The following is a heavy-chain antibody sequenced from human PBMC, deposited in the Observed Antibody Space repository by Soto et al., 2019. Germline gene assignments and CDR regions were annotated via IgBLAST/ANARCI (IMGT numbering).Heavy chain of an antibody. J-gene: IGHJ3*02. Sequence: ETLSLTCTVSGVSISSYYWSWIRQPPGKGLEWIGYIYYSGGTNYNPSLKSRVTISVDTSKNQFSLKLSSGTAAATAVYSCARGRKRFSVGAFDIWGQGTMVTVSS. CDR1: GVSISSYY. CDR3: ARGRKRFSVGAFDI. V-gene: IGHV4-59*01. D-gene: IGHD3-3*01. CDR2: IYYSGGT.